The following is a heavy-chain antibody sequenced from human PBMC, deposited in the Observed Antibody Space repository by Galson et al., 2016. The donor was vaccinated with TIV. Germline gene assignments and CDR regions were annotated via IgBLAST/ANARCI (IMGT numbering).Heavy chain of an antibody. J-gene: IGHJ5*02. CDR1: GYSFTNYW. CDR2: IDSRDSYT. V-gene: IGHV5-10-1*01. Sequence: QSGAEVKKPGESLRISCKTSGYSFTNYWITWVRQMPGKGLEWMGRIDSRDSYTNYSPTFEGHVTISTDKSISTAYRQWTSLKASDSAIYYCARSASAGSGWVDPWGQGTLVTVSS. D-gene: IGHD3-10*01. CDR3: ARSASAGSGWVDP.